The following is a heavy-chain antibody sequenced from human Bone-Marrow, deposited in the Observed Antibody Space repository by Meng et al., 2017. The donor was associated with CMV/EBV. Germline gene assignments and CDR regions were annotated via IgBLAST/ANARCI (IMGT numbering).Heavy chain of an antibody. V-gene: IGHV4-34*01. CDR1: GGSFSGYY. CDR3: ARGLIAIYSSRWYGAGYYGMDV. J-gene: IGHJ6*02. Sequence: SETLSLTCAVYGGSFSGYYWSWIRQPPGKGLEWIGEINHSGSTNYNPSLKSRVTISVDTSKNQFSLKLSSVTAADTAVYYCARGLIAIYSSRWYGAGYYGMDVWGQGTTVTVSS. CDR2: INHSGST. D-gene: IGHD6-13*01.